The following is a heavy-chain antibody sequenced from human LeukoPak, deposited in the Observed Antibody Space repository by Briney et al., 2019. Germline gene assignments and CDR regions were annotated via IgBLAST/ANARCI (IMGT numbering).Heavy chain of an antibody. CDR3: ARGAVAGLY. Sequence: PGRSLRLSCAASGFTFSSYAMHWVRQAPGKGLEWVAVISYDGSNKYYADSVKGRFTISIDNSKNTLYLQMNSLRAEDTAVYYCARGAVAGLYWGQGTLVTVSS. J-gene: IGHJ4*02. CDR1: GFTFSSYA. V-gene: IGHV3-30*04. CDR2: ISYDGSNK. D-gene: IGHD6-19*01.